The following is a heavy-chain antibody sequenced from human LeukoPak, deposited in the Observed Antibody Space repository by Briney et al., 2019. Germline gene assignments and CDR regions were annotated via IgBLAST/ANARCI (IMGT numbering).Heavy chain of an antibody. Sequence: GGSLRLPCAASGFTFSVYGMHWVRQAPGKGLEWVAVISYDGSDKYYADSVKGRFTISRDNSKNTLYLQMNSLRAEDTAVYYCASYCYDDWGQGTLVTVSS. D-gene: IGHD2-21*01. CDR1: GFTFSVYG. CDR3: ASYCYDD. J-gene: IGHJ4*02. V-gene: IGHV3-30*03. CDR2: ISYDGSDK.